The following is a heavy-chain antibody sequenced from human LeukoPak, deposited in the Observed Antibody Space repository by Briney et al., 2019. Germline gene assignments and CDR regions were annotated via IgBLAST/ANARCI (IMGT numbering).Heavy chain of an antibody. J-gene: IGHJ4*02. CDR1: GSSFTSYW. V-gene: IGHV5-51*01. Sequence: GESLKISCKGSGSSFTSYWIGWVRQLPGKGLEWMGIIYPGDSDTRYSPSFQGQVTISAHKSISTAYLQWSSLKASDTAMYYCARHYGSGSSQPSYWGQGTLVTVSS. D-gene: IGHD3-10*01. CDR3: ARHYGSGSSQPSY. CDR2: IYPGDSDT.